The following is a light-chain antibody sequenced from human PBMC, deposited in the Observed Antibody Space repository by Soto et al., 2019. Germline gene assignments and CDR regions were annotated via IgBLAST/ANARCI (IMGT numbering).Light chain of an antibody. CDR2: AAS. CDR1: QSISIY. CDR3: QQNYPTPRS. J-gene: IGKJ1*01. V-gene: IGKV1-39*01. Sequence: DIQMTQSPSSLSASVGDRVTITCRASQSISIYLNWYQQRPGKAPKLLIYAASNLQSGVPSRFSGSGSGPDFTLTISSLQPEDFATYYCQQNYPTPRSFGQRNKV.